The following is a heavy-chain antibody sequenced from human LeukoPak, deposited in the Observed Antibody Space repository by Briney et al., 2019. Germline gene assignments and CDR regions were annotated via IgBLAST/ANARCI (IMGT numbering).Heavy chain of an antibody. CDR3: ARGTIQLWLNYFDY. V-gene: IGHV4-59*01. Sequence: SEALSLTCTVSGGSISSYYWSWIRQPPGKGLEWVGYIYYSGSTNYNPSLKSRVTISVDTSKNQFSLKLSSVTAADTAVYYCARGTIQLWLNYFDYWGQGTLVTVSS. D-gene: IGHD5-18*01. CDR2: IYYSGST. J-gene: IGHJ4*02. CDR1: GGSISSYY.